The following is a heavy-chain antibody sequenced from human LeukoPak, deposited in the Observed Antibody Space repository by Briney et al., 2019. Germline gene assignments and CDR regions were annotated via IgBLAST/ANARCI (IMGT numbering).Heavy chain of an antibody. J-gene: IGHJ3*02. CDR3: ARDRPGAYCSSTSCYKADAFDI. V-gene: IGHV4-30-4*08. CDR2: IHYSGST. CDR1: GGSISSGDYY. D-gene: IGHD2-2*02. Sequence: SQTLSLTCTVSGGSISSGDYYWSWIRQPPGKGLEWIGYIHYSGSTYYNPSLKSRVTISVDTSKNQFSLKLSSVTAADTAVYYCARDRPGAYCSSTSCYKADAFDIWGQGTMVTVSS.